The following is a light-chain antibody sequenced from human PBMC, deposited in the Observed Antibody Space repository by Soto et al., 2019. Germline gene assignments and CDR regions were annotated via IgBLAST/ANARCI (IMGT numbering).Light chain of an antibody. J-gene: IGLJ1*01. CDR1: SSDVGGYKY. V-gene: IGLV2-8*01. CDR2: DVK. Sequence: QSALTQPPSASGSPGQSVTISCTGTSSDVGGYKYVSWYQQFPGEAPNLIIYDVKKRPSGVPSRFSGSKSGNTAFLTVSGLRPEDEAEYYCSSFAGRNTYVFGGGTKVTVL. CDR3: SSFAGRNTYV.